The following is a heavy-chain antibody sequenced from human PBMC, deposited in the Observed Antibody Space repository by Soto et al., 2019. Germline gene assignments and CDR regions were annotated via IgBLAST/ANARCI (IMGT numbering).Heavy chain of an antibody. V-gene: IGHV1-69*13. CDR2: IIPIFGTA. CDR3: ARGVAAAGKPPGSYYYYGMDV. Sequence: GASVKVSCKASGRTFSSYAISWVRQAPGQVLEWMGGIIPIFGTASYAQKFQGRVTITADESTSTAYMELSSLRSEDTAVYYCARGVAAAGKPPGSYYYYGMDVWGQGTTVTVSS. J-gene: IGHJ6*02. D-gene: IGHD6-13*01. CDR1: GRTFSSYA.